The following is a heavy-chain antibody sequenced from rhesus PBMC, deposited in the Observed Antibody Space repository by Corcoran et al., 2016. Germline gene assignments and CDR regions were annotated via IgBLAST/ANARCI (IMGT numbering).Heavy chain of an antibody. CDR1: GGSFISYW. V-gene: IGHV4-80*01. CDR2: RKGNKGSN. D-gene: IGHD2-27*01. J-gene: IGHJ6*01. CDR3: ARGGVVVVFTAIYGLDS. Sequence: QVQLQESGPGLVKPSETLSLTFAVSGGSFISYWLSWFRQPPGKGLVWMGVRKGNKGSNKDNHARKSRVTSSKNAAKNQFALKLRAGTAADTAGYYCARGGVVVVFTAIYGLDSWGQGVVVTVSS.